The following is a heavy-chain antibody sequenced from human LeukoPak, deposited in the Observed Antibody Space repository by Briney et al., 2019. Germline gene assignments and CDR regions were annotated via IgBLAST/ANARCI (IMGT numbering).Heavy chain of an antibody. J-gene: IGHJ1*01. CDR2: INPNSGGT. CDR3: AREAGYNNTWLVNGH. V-gene: IGHV1-2*06. CDR1: GHTFTAYY. Sequence: ASVKVSCKASGHTFTAYYMHWVRQAPGQGLEWMGRINPNSGGTHYAQKFQGRVTLTRDTSSTTAYMELRSLRSDDTAVYYCAREAGYNNTWLVNGHWGQGTLVTVSS. D-gene: IGHD6-13*01.